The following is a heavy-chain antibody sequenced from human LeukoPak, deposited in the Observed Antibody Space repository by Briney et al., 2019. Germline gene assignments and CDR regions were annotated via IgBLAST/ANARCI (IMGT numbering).Heavy chain of an antibody. CDR1: GGTFSSYA. J-gene: IGHJ5*02. V-gene: IGHV1-69*05. D-gene: IGHD2-8*01. CDR2: IIPIFGTA. CDR3: ARDSCTNGVCENWFDP. Sequence: SVKVSCKASGGTFSSYAISWVRQAPGQGLEWMGGIIPIFGTANYAQKFQGRVTITTDESTSTAYMELSSLRSEDTAVYYCARDSCTNGVCENWFDPWGQGTLVTVSS.